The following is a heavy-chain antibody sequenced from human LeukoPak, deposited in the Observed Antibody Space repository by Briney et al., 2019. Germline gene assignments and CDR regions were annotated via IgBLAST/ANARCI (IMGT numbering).Heavy chain of an antibody. Sequence: PGGSLRLSCAASGFTVSSNYMSWVRQAPGKGLEWGSVIYSGGSTYYADSVKGRFTISRDNSKNTLYLQMNSLRAEDTAVYYCARGGENYYDSSGYTLHFDYWGQGTLVTVSS. J-gene: IGHJ4*02. CDR2: IYSGGST. CDR1: GFTVSSNY. CDR3: ARGGENYYDSSGYTLHFDY. V-gene: IGHV3-66*01. D-gene: IGHD3-22*01.